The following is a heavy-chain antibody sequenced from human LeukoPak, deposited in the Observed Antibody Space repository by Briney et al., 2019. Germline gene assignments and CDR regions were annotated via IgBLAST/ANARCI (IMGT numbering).Heavy chain of an antibody. CDR1: GYTFTSYY. Sequence: ASVKVSCKASGYTFTSYYMLWVRHAPGQGLEWMGIINTSGGSTTYAQKFQGRVTMTRDMSTSTVYMELSSLKSEDTAVYYCSREALQGNYFDYWGQGTLVTVSS. D-gene: IGHD3-10*01. J-gene: IGHJ4*02. V-gene: IGHV1-46*01. CDR2: INTSGGST. CDR3: SREALQGNYFDY.